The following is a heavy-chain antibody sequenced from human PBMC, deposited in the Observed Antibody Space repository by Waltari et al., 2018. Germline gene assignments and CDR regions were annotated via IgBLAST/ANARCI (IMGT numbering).Heavy chain of an antibody. J-gene: IGHJ6*02. CDR2: IGTACET. V-gene: IGHV3-13*01. D-gene: IGHD3-3*01. Sequence: EVQLVESGGGLVQPGGSLRLSCAASGFTFSSYDMHWVRQATGKGLEWVSAIGTACETYDPGSVKGRCTISRENAKNSLYLQMNSLRAGDTAVYYCARDRYDFWSGWYGMDVWGQGTTVTVSS. CDR1: GFTFSSYD. CDR3: ARDRYDFWSGWYGMDV.